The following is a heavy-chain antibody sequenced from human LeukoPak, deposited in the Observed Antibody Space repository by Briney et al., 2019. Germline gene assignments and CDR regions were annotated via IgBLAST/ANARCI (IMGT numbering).Heavy chain of an antibody. V-gene: IGHV3-23*01. CDR3: AKGKTYCGGDCYNY. CDR1: GFSFSSYA. D-gene: IGHD2-21*02. CDR2: ISGSGDST. J-gene: IGHJ4*02. Sequence: GGSLRLSCPASGFSFSSYAMSWVRQAPGKGLEWVSSISGSGDSTYYADSVKGRFTISRDNSKNTLCLQMNSLRVEDTAIYYCAKGKTYCGGDCYNYWGQGTPVTVSS.